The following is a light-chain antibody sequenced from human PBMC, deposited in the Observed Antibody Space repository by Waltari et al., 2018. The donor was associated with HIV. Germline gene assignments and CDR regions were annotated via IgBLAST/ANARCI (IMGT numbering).Light chain of an antibody. V-gene: IGKV3D-20*02. Sequence: VLTQSPATLSLSPGERASLSCRASQTVPRNFFAWYQQKPGRTTRLLIYEASTRAADIPGRFSGSGSATDFTLTTARLEPEDFAVYYCQQYSNSVPLPFGGGTKVDI. CDR2: EAS. CDR3: QQYSNSVPLP. J-gene: IGKJ4*01. CDR1: QTVPRNF.